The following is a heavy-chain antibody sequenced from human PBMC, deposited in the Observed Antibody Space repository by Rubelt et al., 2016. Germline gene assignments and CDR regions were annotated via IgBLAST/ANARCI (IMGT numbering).Heavy chain of an antibody. CDR2: ISGSGSTV. D-gene: IGHD1-26*01. CDR1: GFTFSSYS. CDR3: AREQVGGECAFDI. Sequence: EVQLVESGGGLVQPGGSLRLSCAASGFTFSSYSMNWVRQAPGKGLEWVSHISGSGSTVYYADSVKGRVTLYRDNTKNRRYPSVNGLRAEDTAVYYCAREQVGGECAFDIWGQGTKVTVSS. V-gene: IGHV3-48*04. J-gene: IGHJ3*02.